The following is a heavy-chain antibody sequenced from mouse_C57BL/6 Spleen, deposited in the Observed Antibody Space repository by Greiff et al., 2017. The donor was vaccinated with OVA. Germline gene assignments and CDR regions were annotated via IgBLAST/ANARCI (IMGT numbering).Heavy chain of an antibody. CDR1: GYAFSSSW. V-gene: IGHV1-82*01. J-gene: IGHJ2*01. D-gene: IGHD1-1*01. Sequence: QVQLKQSGPELVKPGASVKISCKASGYAFSSSWMNWVKQRPGKGLEWIGRIYPGDGDTNYNGKFKGKATLTADKSSSTAYMQLSSLTSEDSAVYFCARATGLLLRYWGQGTTLTVSS. CDR3: ARATGLLLRY. CDR2: IYPGDGDT.